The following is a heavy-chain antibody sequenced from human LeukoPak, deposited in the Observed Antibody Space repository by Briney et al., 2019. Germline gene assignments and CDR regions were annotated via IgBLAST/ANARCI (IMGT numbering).Heavy chain of an antibody. CDR1: ELIFSDFC. D-gene: IGHD1-26*01. V-gene: IGHV3-7*01. CDR2: IKKDGSEK. CDR3: TRGGRYTSYYWQY. Sequence: GGSLRLSCVASELIFSDFCMTWVGHSRGKGLEWVATIKKDGSEKYYVDSVKGRFTISRDNAENTLYLHMNSLRAEDTAVYYCTRGGRYTSYYWQYWGLGTLVTVSS. J-gene: IGHJ4*02.